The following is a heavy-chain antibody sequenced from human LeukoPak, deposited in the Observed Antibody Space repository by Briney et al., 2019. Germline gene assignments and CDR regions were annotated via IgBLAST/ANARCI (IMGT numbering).Heavy chain of an antibody. CDR1: GYTFSNYG. D-gene: IGHD2-2*02. V-gene: IGHV1-18*01. J-gene: IGHJ5*02. CDR2: ISGSIGNT. CDR3: ARHLRRSKLLYEENNWFDP. Sequence: ASVKVSCKASGYTFSNYGISWLRQAPGQGLEWMGWISGSIGNTNYAQKFQGRVTMATDTSRSTAYMELRSLSSDDTAMYYCARHLRRSKLLYEENNWFDPWGQGTQVTVSS.